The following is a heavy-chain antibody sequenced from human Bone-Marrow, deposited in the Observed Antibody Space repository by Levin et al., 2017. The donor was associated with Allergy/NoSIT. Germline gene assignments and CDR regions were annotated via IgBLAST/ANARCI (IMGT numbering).Heavy chain of an antibody. CDR2: ISSSSSTI. CDR1: GFTFSSYS. Sequence: GGSLRLSCAASGFTFSSYSMNWVRQAPGKGLEWVSYISSSSSTIYYADSVKGRFTISRDNAKNSLYLQMNSLRAEDTAVYYCARDRFGEFRDAFDIWGQGTMVTVSS. D-gene: IGHD3-10*01. V-gene: IGHV3-48*01. J-gene: IGHJ3*02. CDR3: ARDRFGEFRDAFDI.